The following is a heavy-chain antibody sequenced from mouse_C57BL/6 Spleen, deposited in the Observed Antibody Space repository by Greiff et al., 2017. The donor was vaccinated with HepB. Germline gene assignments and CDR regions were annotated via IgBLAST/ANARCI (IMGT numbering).Heavy chain of an antibody. CDR3: AREGIYYGYDGTLDY. CDR2: INPNNGGT. V-gene: IGHV1-26*01. Sequence: EVQLQQSGPELVKPGASVKISCKASGYTFTDYYMNWVKQSHGKSLEWIGDINPNNGGTSYNQKFKGKATLTVDKSSSTAYMELRSLTSEDSAVYYCAREGIYYGYDGTLDYWGQGTTLTVSS. D-gene: IGHD2-2*01. J-gene: IGHJ2*01. CDR1: GYTFTDYY.